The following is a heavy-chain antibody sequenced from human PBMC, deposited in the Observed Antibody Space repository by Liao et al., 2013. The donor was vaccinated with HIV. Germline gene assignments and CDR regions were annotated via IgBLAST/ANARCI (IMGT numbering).Heavy chain of an antibody. J-gene: IGHJ2*01. V-gene: IGHV4-61*02. CDR1: GGSISSGSYY. CDR3: ARRIHGRDWYFDL. D-gene: IGHD5-18*01. Sequence: QVQLQESGPGLVKPSQTLSLTCTVSGGSISSGSYYWSWIRQPAGKGLEWIGRIYTSGSTYYNPSLESRVTISVDTSKNQFSLKLSSVTAADTAVYYCARRIHGRDWYFDLWGRGTLVTVSS. CDR2: IYTSGST.